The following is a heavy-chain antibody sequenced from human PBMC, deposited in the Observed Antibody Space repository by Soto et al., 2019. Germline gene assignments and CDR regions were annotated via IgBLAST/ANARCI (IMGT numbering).Heavy chain of an antibody. CDR2: IYPGDSDT. CDR1: GYTFTTYC. V-gene: IGHV5-51*01. Sequence: PGESLKISCKGSGYTFTTYCIAWVLQRPWKGLEWMGIIYPGDSDTKYSPSFQGQVTISADKSISTAYLQWRSLKASDTATYYCARSGSGTYERSKYYFYGMDVWGQGATVTVSS. J-gene: IGHJ6*02. D-gene: IGHD3-10*01. CDR3: ARSGSGTYERSKYYFYGMDV.